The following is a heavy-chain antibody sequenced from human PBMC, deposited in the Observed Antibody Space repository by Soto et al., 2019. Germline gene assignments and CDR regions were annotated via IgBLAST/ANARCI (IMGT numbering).Heavy chain of an antibody. CDR3: ARDXVAAAGGDAFXI. CDR2: IWYDGSNK. V-gene: IGHV3-33*01. J-gene: IGHJ3*02. CDR1: GFTFSSYG. D-gene: IGHD6-13*01. Sequence: GGSLRLSCAASGFTFSSYGMHWVRQAPGKGLEWVAVIWYDGSNKYYADSVKGRFTISRDNSKNTLYLQMNSLRAEDTAVYYCARDXVAAAGGDAFXIWGQGTMVXVSS.